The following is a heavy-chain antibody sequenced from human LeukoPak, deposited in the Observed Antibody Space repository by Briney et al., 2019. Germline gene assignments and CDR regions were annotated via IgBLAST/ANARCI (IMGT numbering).Heavy chain of an antibody. CDR3: ARHKGPGVVVSDWFDP. CDR1: GYSISSGYY. J-gene: IGHJ5*02. D-gene: IGHD2-15*01. CDR2: IYYSGST. Sequence: PSETLSLTCAVSGYSISSGYYWGWIRQPPGKGLEWIGSIYYSGSTYYNPSLKSRVTISVDTSKNQFSLKLSSVTAADTAVYYCARHKGPGVVVSDWFDPWGQGTLVTVSS. V-gene: IGHV4-38-2*01.